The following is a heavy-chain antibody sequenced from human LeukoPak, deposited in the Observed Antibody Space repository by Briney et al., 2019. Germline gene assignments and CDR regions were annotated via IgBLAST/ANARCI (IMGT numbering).Heavy chain of an antibody. D-gene: IGHD6-6*01. CDR1: GFTFSSYG. V-gene: IGHV3-66*01. CDR2: IYTGGTT. Sequence: PGGSLRLSCAASGFTFSSYGMHWVRQAPGKGLEWVSIIYTGGTTHYADSLNDRFTISRDDSINTLYLQMNSLRAEDTAVYYCARDSSSYYFDYWGQGTLVTVSS. CDR3: ARDSSSYYFDY. J-gene: IGHJ4*02.